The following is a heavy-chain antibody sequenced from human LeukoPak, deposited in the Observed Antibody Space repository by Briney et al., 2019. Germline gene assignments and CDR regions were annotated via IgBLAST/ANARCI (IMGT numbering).Heavy chain of an antibody. CDR3: ARVELSTIGIGNFDF. J-gene: IGHJ4*02. V-gene: IGHV3-48*04. Sequence: PGGSLRLSCAASGFTFSSYAMSWVRQAPGKGLEWVPYISSSGSTIYYADSVKGRFTISRDNAKNSLYLQMNSLRAEDTAVYYCARVELSTIGIGNFDFWGQGILVTVSS. CDR1: GFTFSSYA. CDR2: ISSSGSTI. D-gene: IGHD5-24*01.